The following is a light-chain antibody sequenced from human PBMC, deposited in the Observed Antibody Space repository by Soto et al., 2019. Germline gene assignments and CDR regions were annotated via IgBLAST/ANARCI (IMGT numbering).Light chain of an antibody. CDR2: DVT. V-gene: IGLV2-11*01. J-gene: IGLJ3*02. Sequence: QSALTQPRSVSGSPGQSVTISCTGTSSDVGAYNYVSWYQQHPGRAPKLVIYDVTKRPSGVPDRFSGSKSGNTASLTISGLQDEDEADYYCCSYAGSSLGVFGGGTKLTVL. CDR1: SSDVGAYNY. CDR3: CSYAGSSLGV.